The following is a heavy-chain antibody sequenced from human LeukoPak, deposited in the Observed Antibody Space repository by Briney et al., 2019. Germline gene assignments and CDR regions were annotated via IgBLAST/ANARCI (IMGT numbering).Heavy chain of an antibody. Sequence: SETLSLTXTVSGGSISSYYWSWIRQAPGKGLEWLGYIYYSGGTNYNPSLKSRVTISVDTSKNQYSLKLSSVTAADTAVYYCARGDSMVRGVILFDYWGQGTLVTVSS. CDR1: GGSISSYY. CDR2: IYYSGGT. V-gene: IGHV4-59*01. CDR3: ARGDSMVRGVILFDY. J-gene: IGHJ4*02. D-gene: IGHD3-10*01.